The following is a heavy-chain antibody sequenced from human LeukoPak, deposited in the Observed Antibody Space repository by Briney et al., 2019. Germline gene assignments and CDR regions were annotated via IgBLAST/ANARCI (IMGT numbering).Heavy chain of an antibody. CDR3: ARDRIVVGGWFDP. CDR2: IIPILGIA. J-gene: IGHJ5*02. Sequence: ASVKVSCKASGGTFSSYAISWVRQAPGQGLEWMGRIIPILGIANYAQKFQGRVTTTADKSTSTAYMELSSLRSEDTAVYYCARDRIVVGGWFDPWGQGTLVTVSS. CDR1: GGTFSSYA. V-gene: IGHV1-69*04. D-gene: IGHD1-26*01.